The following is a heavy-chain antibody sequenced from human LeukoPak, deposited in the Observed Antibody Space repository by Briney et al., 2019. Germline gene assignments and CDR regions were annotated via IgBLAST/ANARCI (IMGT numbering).Heavy chain of an antibody. Sequence: SGGSLRLSCAASGFTFSSYGMHWVRQAPGKGLEWVAFIRYDGSNKYYADSVKGRFTISRDNFKNTLYLQMDSLRAEDTDVYYCAKIPQVSIFGVPNFDDWGRGTLVTVSS. CDR1: GFTFSSYG. CDR2: IRYDGSNK. D-gene: IGHD3-3*01. J-gene: IGHJ4*02. CDR3: AKIPQVSIFGVPNFDD. V-gene: IGHV3-30*02.